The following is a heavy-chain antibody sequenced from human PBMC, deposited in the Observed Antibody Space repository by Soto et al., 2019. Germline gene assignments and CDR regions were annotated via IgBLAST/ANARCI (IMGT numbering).Heavy chain of an antibody. CDR2: ISAYNGNT. Sequence: ASVKVSCKASGYTFTSYGISWVRQAPGQGLEWMGWISAYNGNTNYAQKLQGRVTMTTDTSTSTAYMELRSLRSDDTAVYYCARVMVTLYYYYYMDVWGKGTTVTVSS. V-gene: IGHV1-18*01. J-gene: IGHJ6*03. CDR1: GYTFTSYG. D-gene: IGHD5-18*01. CDR3: ARVMVTLYYYYYMDV.